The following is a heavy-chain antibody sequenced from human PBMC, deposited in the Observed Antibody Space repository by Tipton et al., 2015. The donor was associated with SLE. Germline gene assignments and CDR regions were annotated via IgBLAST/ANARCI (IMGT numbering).Heavy chain of an antibody. CDR1: GGSFSGYY. D-gene: IGHD2-21*01. V-gene: IGHV4-34*01. Sequence: TLSLTCAVSGGSFSGYYWSWIRRPPGKGLEWIGGINHSGSTNYNPSLKSRVTISVDTSKNQFSLKLSSVTAADTAVYYCARRASIRLRGWFDPWGQGTLVTVAS. CDR3: ARRASIRLRGWFDP. J-gene: IGHJ5*02. CDR2: INHSGST.